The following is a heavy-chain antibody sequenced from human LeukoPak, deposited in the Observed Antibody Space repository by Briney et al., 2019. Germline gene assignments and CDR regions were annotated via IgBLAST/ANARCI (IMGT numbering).Heavy chain of an antibody. V-gene: IGHV1-18*01. Sequence: GASVKVSCKASVDTFTAYGISCAPEAPRQGVECMWWICAKNGDTNYAQNLQGRVTLTTDTSTSTAYMELRSLRSDDTAVYYCARDLVYYKSGWDDTFDIWGQGTMVTVSS. CDR1: VDTFTAYG. CDR2: ICAKNGDT. J-gene: IGHJ3*02. CDR3: ARDLVYYKSGWDDTFDI. D-gene: IGHD6-19*01.